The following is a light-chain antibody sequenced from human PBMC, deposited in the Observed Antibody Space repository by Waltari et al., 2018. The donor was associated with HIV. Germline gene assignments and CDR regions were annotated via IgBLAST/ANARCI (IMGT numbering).Light chain of an antibody. CDR3: RSYDSSRNAWV. J-gene: IGLJ3*02. CDR1: SSNIAARYD. CDR2: ANT. V-gene: IGLV1-40*01. Sequence: VPSQPPSPARAPGHPATISCTDSSSNIAARYDPHHYQQFPRTPPKLVIYANTNRPAGVPDRFSGSKSGTSASLVITGVQAEDEADYYCRSYDSSRNAWVFGGGTKLTVL.